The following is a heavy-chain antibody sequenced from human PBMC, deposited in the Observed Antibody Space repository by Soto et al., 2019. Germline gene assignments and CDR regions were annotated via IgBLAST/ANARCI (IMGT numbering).Heavy chain of an antibody. V-gene: IGHV3-30*18. D-gene: IGHD4-17*01. CDR2: ISYHGTNK. Sequence: QVQLVESGGGVVQPGTSLRLSCAASGFTLSSYSMHWVRQAPGKGLEWVAVISYHGTNKYYADSVKDRIAISRDNSKNTLYLQMNRLRGEHTALYCCAKGSDYAAAKNYFAEWGQGTLVTVS. CDR1: GFTLSSYS. CDR3: AKGSDYAAAKNYFAE. J-gene: IGHJ4*02.